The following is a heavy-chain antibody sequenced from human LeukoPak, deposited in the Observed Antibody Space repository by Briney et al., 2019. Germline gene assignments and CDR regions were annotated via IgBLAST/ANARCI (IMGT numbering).Heavy chain of an antibody. V-gene: IGHV3-30*04. CDR3: AKDQSARY. CDR2: ISYDGSNE. J-gene: IGHJ4*02. Sequence: WVLRLCCAASGLTLSSYAMHWVRQAPGKGLEWVAVISYDGSNEYYAGSVEGRFTITRDNSKNTLYLQMNSLRAEDTGVYFCAKDQSARYWGQGTLVTVSS. CDR1: GLTLSSYA.